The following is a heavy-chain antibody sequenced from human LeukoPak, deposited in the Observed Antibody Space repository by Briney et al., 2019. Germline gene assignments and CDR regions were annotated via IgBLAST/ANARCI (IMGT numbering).Heavy chain of an antibody. CDR3: ARQLDTAMIDS. V-gene: IGHV4-59*08. CDR1: GGSISSYY. CDR2: IYHKGIT. J-gene: IGHJ4*02. Sequence: SETLSLTCTVSGGSISSYYWSWLRQPPGKSLEWMGYIYHKGITTYSPSLKSRVTISVDTSKNHFSLRLTSVTAADTAVYYCARQLDTAMIDSWGQGTLVTVSS. D-gene: IGHD5-18*01.